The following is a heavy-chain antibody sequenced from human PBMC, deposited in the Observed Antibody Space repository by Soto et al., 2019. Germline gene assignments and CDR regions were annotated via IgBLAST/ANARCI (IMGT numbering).Heavy chain of an antibody. CDR2: IIPVFGST. CDR3: ARDRHDFGDYIRHPD. J-gene: IGHJ4*02. V-gene: IGHV1-69*01. CDR1: GDLFSRNA. Sequence: QVRLVQSGAEVKKPGSAVKVSCNASGDLFSRNAFNWVRQAPGQGLEWMGRIIPVFGSTIYEQKFQGRLRITADESTRTAYMELIRLTSDVAAMYFCARDRHDFGDYIRHPDWGQGTLVTVSS. D-gene: IGHD4-17*01.